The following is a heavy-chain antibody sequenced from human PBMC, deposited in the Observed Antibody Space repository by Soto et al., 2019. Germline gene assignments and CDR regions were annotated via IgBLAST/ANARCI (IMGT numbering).Heavy chain of an antibody. D-gene: IGHD1-20*01. V-gene: IGHV4-34*01. Sequence: SETLSLTCAVYGGSFSGYYWSWIRQPPGKGLEWIGEINHSGSTNYNPSLKSRVTISVDTSKNQFSLKLSSVTAADTAVYYCARGPYRTKRYNYYGMDVWGQGTTVTVSS. CDR2: INHSGST. CDR3: ARGPYRTKRYNYYGMDV. CDR1: GGSFSGYY. J-gene: IGHJ6*02.